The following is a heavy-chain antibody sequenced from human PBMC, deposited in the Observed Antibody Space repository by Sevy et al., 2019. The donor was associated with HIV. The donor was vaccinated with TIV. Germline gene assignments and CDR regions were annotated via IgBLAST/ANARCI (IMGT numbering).Heavy chain of an antibody. J-gene: IGHJ4*02. CDR3: ARDRTRYCSSTSCYTVYFDY. V-gene: IGHV3-53*01. D-gene: IGHD2-2*02. CDR1: GFTVSSNY. Sequence: GGSLRLSCAASGFTVSSNYMSWVRQAPGKGLEWVSVIYSGGSTYYADSVKGRFTISRDNSKNTLYVQMNSLRAEDTAVYYGARDRTRYCSSTSCYTVYFDYWGQGTLVTVSS. CDR2: IYSGGST.